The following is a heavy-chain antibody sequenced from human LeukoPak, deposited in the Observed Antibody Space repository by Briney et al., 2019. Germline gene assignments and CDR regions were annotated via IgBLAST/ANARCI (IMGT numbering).Heavy chain of an antibody. CDR3: ARDPYGGYSYGHPLDY. Sequence: SETLSLTCTVSGGSISSSSYYWGWIRQPPGKGLEWIGSIYYSGSTYYNPSLKSRVTISVDTSKNQFSLKLSSVTAADTAVYYCARDPYGGYSYGHPLDYWGQGTLVTVSS. D-gene: IGHD5-18*01. CDR1: GGSISSSSYY. V-gene: IGHV4-39*07. CDR2: IYYSGST. J-gene: IGHJ4*02.